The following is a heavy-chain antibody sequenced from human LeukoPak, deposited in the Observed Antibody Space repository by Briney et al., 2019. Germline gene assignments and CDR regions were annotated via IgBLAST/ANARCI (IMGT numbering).Heavy chain of an antibody. CDR2: ISAYNGNT. CDR1: GYTFTSYG. J-gene: IGHJ4*02. V-gene: IGHV1-18*01. Sequence: ASVKVSCKASGYTFTSYGISWVRQAPGQGLEWMGWISAYNGNTNYAQKLQGRVTMTTDTSTSTAYMELSSLRSEDTAVYYCASLTDIVATISPDYWGQGTLVTVSS. D-gene: IGHD5-12*01. CDR3: ASLTDIVATISPDY.